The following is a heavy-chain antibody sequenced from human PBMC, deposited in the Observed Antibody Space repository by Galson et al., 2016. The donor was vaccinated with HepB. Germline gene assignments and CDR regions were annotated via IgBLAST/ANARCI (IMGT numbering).Heavy chain of an antibody. V-gene: IGHV3-48*02. CDR2: ISSSSSTI. Sequence: SLRLSCAASGFTFSSYSMNWVRQAPGKGLEWVSYISSSSSTIYYADSVKGRFTISRDNAKNSLYLQMNSLRDEDTAVYYCARRIAEARGPAFDIWGQGTMVTVSS. CDR3: ARRIAEARGPAFDI. J-gene: IGHJ3*02. D-gene: IGHD6-13*01. CDR1: GFTFSSYS.